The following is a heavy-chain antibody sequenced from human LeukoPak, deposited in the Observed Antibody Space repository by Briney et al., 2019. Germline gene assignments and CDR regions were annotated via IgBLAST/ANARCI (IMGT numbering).Heavy chain of an antibody. J-gene: IGHJ4*02. CDR1: GFTFSGHW. CDR2: INKGGSDK. D-gene: IGHD1-14*01. V-gene: IGHV3-7*01. Sequence: PGGSLRLSCAPSGFTFSGHWMSWVRQAPGKGLEWVANINKGGSDKYYVDSVKGRFTISRDNANNLLYLQMNSLRGEDTAVYYCTRDRSRAEDDWGQGTLVTVSS. CDR3: TRDRSRAEDD.